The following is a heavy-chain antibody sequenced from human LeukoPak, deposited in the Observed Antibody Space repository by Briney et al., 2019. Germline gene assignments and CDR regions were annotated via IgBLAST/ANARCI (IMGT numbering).Heavy chain of an antibody. J-gene: IGHJ4*02. CDR3: AKDWPLSRRIAVAGTGFDY. CDR2: ISYDGSNK. V-gene: IGHV3-30-3*01. D-gene: IGHD6-19*01. Sequence: PGGSLRLSCAASGFTFSSYAMHWVRQAPGKGLEWVAVISYDGSNKYYADSVKGRFTISRDNSKNTLYLQMNSLRAEDTAVYYCAKDWPLSRRIAVAGTGFDYWGQGTLVTVSS. CDR1: GFTFSSYA.